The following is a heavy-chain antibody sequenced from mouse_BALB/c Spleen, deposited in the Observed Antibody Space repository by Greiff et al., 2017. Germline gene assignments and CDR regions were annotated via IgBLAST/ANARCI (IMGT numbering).Heavy chain of an antibody. CDR2: IWTGGGT. J-gene: IGHJ4*01. D-gene: IGHD2-1*01. CDR1: GFSFTSYD. CDR3: VRDGNLNARDY. V-gene: IGHV2-9-2*01. Sequence: VQLKQSGPGLVAPSQSLSITCTVSGFSFTSYDISWIRQPPGKGLEWLGVIWTGGGTNYNSAFMSRLSISKDNSKSQVFLKMNSLQTDDTAIYYCVRDGNLNARDYWGQGTSVTVSS.